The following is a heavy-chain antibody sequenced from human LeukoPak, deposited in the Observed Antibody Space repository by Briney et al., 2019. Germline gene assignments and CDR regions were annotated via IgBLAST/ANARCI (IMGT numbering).Heavy chain of an antibody. V-gene: IGHV3-53*01. CDR2: IYSGVGT. J-gene: IGHJ4*02. D-gene: IGHD6-19*01. Sequence: GGSLRLSCAASGFSVSNTYINWVRQAPGKGLEWVSVIYSGVGTYYADSVKGRFTISRDNSKNTLYLQMNSLRAEDTAVYYCARDYSGGSIDYWGQGTLVTVSS. CDR1: GFSVSNTY. CDR3: ARDYSGGSIDY.